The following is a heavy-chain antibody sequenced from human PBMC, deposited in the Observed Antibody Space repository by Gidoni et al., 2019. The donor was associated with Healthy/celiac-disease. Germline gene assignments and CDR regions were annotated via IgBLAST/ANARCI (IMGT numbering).Heavy chain of an antibody. CDR3: ARGLAARAPHTYYYYYMDV. D-gene: IGHD6-6*01. Sequence: QVQLQQWGAGRLKPSETLSLTCAVYGGSFSGDYGSWIRQPPGKGLEWIGEINHSGSTNYNPSLKSRVTISVDTSKNQFSLKLSSVTAADTAVYYCARGLAARAPHTYYYYYMDVWGKGTTVTVSS. J-gene: IGHJ6*03. V-gene: IGHV4-34*01. CDR1: GGSFSGDY. CDR2: INHSGST.